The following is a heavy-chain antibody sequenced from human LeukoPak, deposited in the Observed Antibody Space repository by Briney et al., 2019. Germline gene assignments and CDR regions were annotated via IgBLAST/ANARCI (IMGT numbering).Heavy chain of an antibody. V-gene: IGHV3-23*01. CDR3: ARGGAAAGSSY. D-gene: IGHD6-13*01. CDR1: GFTFKNFV. J-gene: IGHJ4*02. CDR2: ISGNTGAT. Sequence: GGSLRLSCAASGFTFKNFVMTWVRQAPGQGLDWVSAISGNTGATYYADSVKGRFTISRDNSKNTLYLQMNSLRAEDTAVYYCARGGAAAGSSYWGQGTLVTVSS.